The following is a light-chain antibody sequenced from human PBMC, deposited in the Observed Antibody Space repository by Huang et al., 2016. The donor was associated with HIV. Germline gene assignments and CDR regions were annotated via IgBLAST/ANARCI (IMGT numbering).Light chain of an antibody. Sequence: EIVMTQSPDTLSVSPGERATLSCRASQSVRDKLAWYQQKPGQAPRLLLHATSTMAAGGPARFSGSGSGTEFTLTISSLQSEDCGVYYCQQYESWPPLTFGGGTKVEIK. J-gene: IGKJ4*01. CDR2: ATS. V-gene: IGKV3-15*01. CDR3: QQYESWPPLT. CDR1: QSVRDK.